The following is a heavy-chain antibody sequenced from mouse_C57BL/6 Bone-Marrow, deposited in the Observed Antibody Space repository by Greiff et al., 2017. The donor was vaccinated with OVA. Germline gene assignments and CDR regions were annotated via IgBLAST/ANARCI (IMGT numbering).Heavy chain of an antibody. V-gene: IGHV1-7*01. J-gene: IGHJ3*01. Sequence: VQLQQSGAELAKPGASVKLSCKASGYTFTSYWMHWVKQRPGQGLEWIGYINPSSGYTKYTQKFKDKATLTADKSSSTAYMQLSSLTYEDSAVYYCARSPSFYYYGSSSCAYWGQGTLVTVSA. D-gene: IGHD1-1*01. CDR2: INPSSGYT. CDR3: ARSPSFYYYGSSSCAY. CDR1: GYTFTSYW.